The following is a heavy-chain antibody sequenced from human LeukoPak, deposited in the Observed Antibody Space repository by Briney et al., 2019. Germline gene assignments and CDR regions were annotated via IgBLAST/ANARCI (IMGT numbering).Heavy chain of an antibody. Sequence: GGSLRLSCAASEFSVGSNYMTWVRQAPGKGLEWVSSIFPSGGEIHYADSVRGRFTISRDNSKSTLSLQMNSLRAEDTAIYYCATYRQVLLPFESWGQGTLVTVSS. CDR2: IFPSGGEI. J-gene: IGHJ4*02. D-gene: IGHD2-8*02. CDR3: ATYRQVLLPFES. V-gene: IGHV3-53*01. CDR1: EFSVGSNY.